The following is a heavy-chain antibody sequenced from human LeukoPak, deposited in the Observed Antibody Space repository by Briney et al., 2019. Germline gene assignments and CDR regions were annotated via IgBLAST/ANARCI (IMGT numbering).Heavy chain of an antibody. CDR2: IYYSGST. D-gene: IGHD5-12*01. V-gene: IGHV4-59*08. Sequence: SETLSLTCTVSGGSISSYYWSWIRQPPGKGLEWIGYIYYSGSTNYNPSLKSRVTISVDTSKNQFSLKLSSVTAADTAVYYCARPRYRGYSGYDPRAFDIWGQGTMVTVSS. CDR3: ARPRYRGYSGYDPRAFDI. J-gene: IGHJ3*02. CDR1: GGSISSYY.